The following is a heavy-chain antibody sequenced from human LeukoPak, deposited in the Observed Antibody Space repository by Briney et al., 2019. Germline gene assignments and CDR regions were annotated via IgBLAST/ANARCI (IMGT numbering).Heavy chain of an antibody. Sequence: ASVKVSCKASGYTFTGYYMHWVRQAPGQGLEWMGWINPNSGGTNYAQKFQGRVTMTRDTSISTAYMELSSLRSEDTAVYYCARVGYSYGNGWFDPWGQGTLVTVSS. J-gene: IGHJ5*02. D-gene: IGHD5-18*01. CDR1: GYTFTGYY. V-gene: IGHV1-2*02. CDR2: INPNSGGT. CDR3: ARVGYSYGNGWFDP.